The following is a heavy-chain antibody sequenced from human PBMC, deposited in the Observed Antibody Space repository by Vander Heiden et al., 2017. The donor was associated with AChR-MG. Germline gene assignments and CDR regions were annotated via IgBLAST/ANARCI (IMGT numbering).Heavy chain of an antibody. CDR3: ARGALDPPRPPVDY. V-gene: IGHV3-74*01. D-gene: IGHD3-9*01. J-gene: IGHJ4*02. CDR1: GFTFSSYW. CDR2: INSDGIST. Sequence: VQPGGSLRLSCAASGFTFSSYWMHWVRQAPGKGLVWVSRINSDGISTTYADSVKGRFTISRDNAKNTLYLQMNSLRAEDTAVYYCARGALDPPRPPVDYWGQGTLVTVSS.